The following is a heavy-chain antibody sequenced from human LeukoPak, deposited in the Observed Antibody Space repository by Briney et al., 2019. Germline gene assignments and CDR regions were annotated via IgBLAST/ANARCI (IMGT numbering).Heavy chain of an antibody. D-gene: IGHD6-13*01. Sequence: GGSLRLSCAASGFTFSSYAMSWVRQAPGKGLEWVSGISGSGGTTYYADSVKGRFAISRDNSKNTLYLQMNSLRAEDTAVYYCAKGDSSSWLFDYWGQGTLVTVSS. V-gene: IGHV3-23*01. CDR1: GFTFSSYA. CDR2: ISGSGGTT. J-gene: IGHJ4*02. CDR3: AKGDSSSWLFDY.